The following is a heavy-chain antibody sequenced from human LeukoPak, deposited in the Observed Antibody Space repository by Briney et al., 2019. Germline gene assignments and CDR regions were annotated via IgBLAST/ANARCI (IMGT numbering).Heavy chain of an antibody. CDR3: ARGPMTGWYNNFDY. J-gene: IGHJ4*02. V-gene: IGHV4-59*11. D-gene: IGHD6-19*01. CDR2: IYYSGTT. Sequence: SETLSLTCTVSGGSTSSHYWSWIRQPPGKGLEWIGYIYYSGTTNYNPSLKSRVTISVDTSKNQFSLKLNAVTAADTAVYYCARGPMTGWYNNFDYWGQGTLVTASS. CDR1: GGSTSSHY.